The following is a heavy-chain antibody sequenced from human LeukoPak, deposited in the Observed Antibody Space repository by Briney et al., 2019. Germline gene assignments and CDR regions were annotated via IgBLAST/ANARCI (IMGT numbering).Heavy chain of an antibody. CDR2: IYYSGST. V-gene: IGHV4-59*01. CDR3: ATGGGFPTYYFDY. CDR1: GDSISSYY. Sequence: SETLSLTCTVSGDSISSYYWSWIRQPPGKGLEWIGYIYYSGSTNYNPSLKSRVTISVDTSKNQFSLKVSSVTAADTAVYYCATGGGFPTYYFDYWGQGTLVTVSS. J-gene: IGHJ4*02. D-gene: IGHD3-10*01.